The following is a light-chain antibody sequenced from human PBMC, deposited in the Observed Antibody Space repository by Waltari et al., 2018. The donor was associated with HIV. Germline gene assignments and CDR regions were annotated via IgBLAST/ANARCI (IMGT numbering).Light chain of an antibody. CDR3: QQYSNWPYT. CDR2: GAS. V-gene: IGKV3-15*01. J-gene: IGKJ2*01. CDR1: QSVRSN. Sequence: EIVMTQSPATLSVSPGERPTLSCRASQSVRSNFAWYQQKPGQAPRLLIYGASTRATGVPGRFSGSGSGTEFTLTISSLQSEDFAVYYCQQYSNWPYTFGQGTKLEIK.